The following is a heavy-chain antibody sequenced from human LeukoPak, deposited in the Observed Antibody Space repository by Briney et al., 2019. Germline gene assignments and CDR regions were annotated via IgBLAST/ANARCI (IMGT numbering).Heavy chain of an antibody. CDR3: ARETYQLLSGYYYYYMDV. J-gene: IGHJ6*03. V-gene: IGHV4-38-2*02. D-gene: IGHD2-2*01. Sequence: SETLSLTCTVSGYSISSGYYWGWIRQPPGKGLEWIGSIYHSGSTYYNPSLKSRVTISVDTSKNQFSLKLSSVTAADTAVYYCARETYQLLSGYYYYYMDVWGKGTTVTVSS. CDR2: IYHSGST. CDR1: GYSISSGYY.